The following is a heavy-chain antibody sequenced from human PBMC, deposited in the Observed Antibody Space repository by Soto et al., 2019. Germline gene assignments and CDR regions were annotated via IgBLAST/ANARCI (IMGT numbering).Heavy chain of an antibody. V-gene: IGHV1-69*13. CDR1: GCTVSSYA. J-gene: IGHJ6*02. Sequence: SVKVSCKASGCTVSSYAISCVRQAPGQVLEWMGGIIPIFGTANYAQKFQGRVTITADESTSTAYMELSSLRSEDTAVYYCARSHYYYYGMDVWGQGTTVTVSS. CDR3: ARSHYYYYGMDV. CDR2: IIPIFGTA.